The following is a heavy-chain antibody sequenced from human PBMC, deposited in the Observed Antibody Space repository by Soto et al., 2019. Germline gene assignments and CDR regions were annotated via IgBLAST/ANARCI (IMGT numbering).Heavy chain of an antibody. CDR1: GFTFSSYG. CDR3: ARERDTGAFDY. V-gene: IGHV3-33*01. CDR2: IWYDGSNK. D-gene: IGHD5-18*01. Sequence: QVQLVESGGGVVQPGRSLRLSCAASGFTFSSYGMHWVRQAPGKGLERVAVIWYDGSNKYYADSVKGRFTISRDNSKNTLYLQMNSLRAEDTAVYYCARERDTGAFDYWGQGTLVTVSS. J-gene: IGHJ4*02.